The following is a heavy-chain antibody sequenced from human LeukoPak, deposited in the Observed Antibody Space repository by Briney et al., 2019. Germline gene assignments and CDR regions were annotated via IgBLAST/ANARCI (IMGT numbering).Heavy chain of an antibody. CDR3: AAGPGYDSSGYIPSYYYYGMDV. V-gene: IGHV1-58*02. D-gene: IGHD3-22*01. CDR2: IVVGSGNT. CDR1: GFTFTSSA. J-gene: IGHJ6*02. Sequence: SVKVSCKASGFTFTSSAMQWVRQARGQRLEWKGWIVVGSGNTNYAQKFQERVTITRDMSTSTAYMELSSLRSEDTAVYYCAAGPGYDSSGYIPSYYYYGMDVWGQGTTVTVSS.